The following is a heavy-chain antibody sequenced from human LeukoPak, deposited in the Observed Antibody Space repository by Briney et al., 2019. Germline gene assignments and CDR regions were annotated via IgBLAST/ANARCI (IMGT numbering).Heavy chain of an antibody. D-gene: IGHD1-1*01. V-gene: IGHV3-53*01. J-gene: IGHJ5*02. CDR3: AREGTSGTHLNWFDP. CDR1: GLTVSSNY. Sequence: GGSLRLSCAASGLTVSSNYMNWLRQAPGEGLEWVSVIYSDGKTDYADSVKGRFTISRDNSKNTVYLQMNSLRAEDTAVYYCAREGTSGTHLNWFDPWGQGTLVTVSS. CDR2: IYSDGKT.